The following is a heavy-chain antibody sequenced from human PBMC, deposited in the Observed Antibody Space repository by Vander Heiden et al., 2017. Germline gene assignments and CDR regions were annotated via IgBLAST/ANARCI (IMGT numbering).Heavy chain of an antibody. V-gene: IGHV1-2*02. CDR3: ARDYSGDLPITADY. J-gene: IGHJ4*02. CDR2: SNPNSGAT. D-gene: IGHD3-10*01. Sequence: QVQLVQSGAEVRKPGASVKVSCKASGYTFSAYYVHWVRQAPGQGLEWMGWSNPNSGATNYAQKFLGRVTMTGDTSINTTYLEMSSLRSDDTAVYYCARDYSGDLPITADYCGPGTLVTVS. CDR1: GYTFSAYY.